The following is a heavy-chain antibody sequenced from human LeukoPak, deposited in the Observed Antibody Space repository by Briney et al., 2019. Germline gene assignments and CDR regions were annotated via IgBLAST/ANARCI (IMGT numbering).Heavy chain of an antibody. V-gene: IGHV3-23*01. CDR1: GFTFNNYA. D-gene: IGHD3-16*01. Sequence: HPGGSLRLSCPASGFTFNNYAMIWVRQAPGKGLEWVSGISGTGGSTFYADSVKGRFRISRDNAKNSLYLQMNGLRAEDTAVYYCVRDLNYYGLDYWGQGVLVTVSS. CDR2: ISGTGGST. J-gene: IGHJ4*02. CDR3: VRDLNYYGLDY.